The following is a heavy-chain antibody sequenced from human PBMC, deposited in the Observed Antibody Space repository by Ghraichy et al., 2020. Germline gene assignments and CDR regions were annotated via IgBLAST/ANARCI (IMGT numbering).Heavy chain of an antibody. D-gene: IGHD3-22*01. J-gene: IGHJ3*02. Sequence: SETLSLTCAVSNGYINSGSFSWSWIRQPPGKGLEWIGYIYHSGTTYYNPSLKSRVTVSLDDSKNQFSLRLNSVTAADTAVYYCARAPYDDDGFYDDGFDIWGQGTMFTVSS. CDR1: NGYINSGSFS. CDR2: IYHSGTT. V-gene: IGHV4-30-2*01. CDR3: ARAPYDDDGFYDDGFDI.